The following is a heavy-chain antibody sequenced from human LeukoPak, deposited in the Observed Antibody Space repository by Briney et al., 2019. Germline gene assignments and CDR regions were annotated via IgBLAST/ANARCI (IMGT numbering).Heavy chain of an antibody. CDR3: ATVAYCGGDCYAHFDY. V-gene: IGHV1-24*01. Sequence: GASETVSCTVSGYTLTELSMHWVRQAPGKGLEWMGGFDPEDGETIYAQKFQGRVTMTEDTSTDTAYMELSSLRSEDTAVYYCATVAYCGGDCYAHFDYWGQGTLVAVSS. D-gene: IGHD2-21*02. CDR2: FDPEDGET. J-gene: IGHJ4*02. CDR1: GYTLTELS.